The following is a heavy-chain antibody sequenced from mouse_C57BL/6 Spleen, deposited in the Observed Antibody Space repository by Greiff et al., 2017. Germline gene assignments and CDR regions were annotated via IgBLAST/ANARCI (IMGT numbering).Heavy chain of an antibody. CDR2: ISSGSSTI. V-gene: IGHV5-17*01. Sequence: EVKLVESGGGLVKPGGSLKLSCAASGFTFSDYGMHWVRQAPEKGLEWVAYISSGSSTIYYADTVKGRFTISRDNAKNTLFLQMTSLRSEDTAMYYCARRYYGNRYYAMDYWGQGTSVTVSS. CDR3: ARRYYGNRYYAMDY. J-gene: IGHJ4*01. CDR1: GFTFSDYG. D-gene: IGHD2-1*01.